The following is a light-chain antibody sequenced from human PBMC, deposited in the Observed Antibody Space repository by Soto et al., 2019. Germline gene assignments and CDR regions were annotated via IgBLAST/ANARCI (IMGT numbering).Light chain of an antibody. V-gene: IGKV1-39*01. CDR3: QQSYSTPLT. J-gene: IGKJ4*01. CDR1: QSISSY. Sequence: DIQMTQSPSSLSASVGDRVTITCRASQSISSYLNWYQQKPGKAPKLLIYAASSLQSGVPSRFSGSGSGTDFTLTISSRQPEDLATYYCQQSYSTPLTFGGGTKVEIK. CDR2: AAS.